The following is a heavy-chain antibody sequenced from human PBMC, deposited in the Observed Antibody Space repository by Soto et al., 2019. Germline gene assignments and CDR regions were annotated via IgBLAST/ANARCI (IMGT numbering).Heavy chain of an antibody. CDR3: ARASPRGRYFDWLIFPLGH. J-gene: IGHJ4*02. CDR2: INWNGRTR. Sequence: PGGSLRLSCAASGFTFDDYGMSWVRQVPGKGLEWVAGINWNGRTRNYAVSVKGRFTISRDTAKNSLFLQMNSLRAEDTALYFCARASPRGRYFDWLIFPLGHWGQGTLVTVSS. D-gene: IGHD3-9*01. CDR1: GFTFDDYG. V-gene: IGHV3-20*04.